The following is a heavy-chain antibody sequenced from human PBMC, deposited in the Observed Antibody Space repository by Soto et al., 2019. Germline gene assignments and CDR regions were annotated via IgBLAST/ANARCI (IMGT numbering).Heavy chain of an antibody. CDR1: GFTVSNNY. CDR2: IYSGGYT. D-gene: IGHD3-10*01. V-gene: IGHV3-53*01. Sequence: EVQLVESGGGLIQPGGSLRLSCAVSGFTVSNNYMSWVRQAPGKGLEGVSVIYSGGYTAYGDSVKGRFTISRDNSKNTLFLQINTPGADDPAVYSWATDRGGGGYWGQGTLVTVSS. CDR3: ATDRGGGGY. J-gene: IGHJ4*02.